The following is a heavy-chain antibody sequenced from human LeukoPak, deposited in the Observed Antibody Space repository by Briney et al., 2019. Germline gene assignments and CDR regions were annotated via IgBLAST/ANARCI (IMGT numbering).Heavy chain of an antibody. CDR1: GGSFSGYY. J-gene: IGHJ5*02. V-gene: IGHV4-34*01. CDR3: ARGLWFDP. Sequence: MASETLSLTCAVYGGSFSGYYWSWIRQPPGKGLEWIGEINHSGSTNYNPSLKSRVTISVDTSKNQFSLKLSSMTAADTAVYYCARGLWFDPWGQGTLVTVSS. CDR2: INHSGST.